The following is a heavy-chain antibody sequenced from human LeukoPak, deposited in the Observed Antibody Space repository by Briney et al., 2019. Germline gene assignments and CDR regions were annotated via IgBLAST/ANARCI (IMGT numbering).Heavy chain of an antibody. CDR2: IFSHGET. J-gene: IGHJ4*02. V-gene: IGHV3-66*01. CDR1: GFTVGNNY. Sequence: PGGSLRLSCAASGFTVGNNYMNWVRQAPGKGQEWVSLIFSHGETSYADSVKGRFTISRDNSKNTLYLQMNGLRVEDTAVYYCARDPPAVSINTYAWGQGTLVTVSS. CDR3: ARDPPAVSINTYA. D-gene: IGHD2-8*01.